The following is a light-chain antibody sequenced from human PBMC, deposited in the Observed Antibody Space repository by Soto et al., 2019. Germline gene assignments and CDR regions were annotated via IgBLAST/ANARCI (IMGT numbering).Light chain of an antibody. J-gene: IGKJ1*01. CDR2: VAS. Sequence: ETVLTQSPGTLSLSPGERATLSCRASQTIRSNYLAWYRQTPGQAPRLLIYVASNRATGIADRFIGSGSGTDFTLIISRLEPEDFALYYCQQYGSSPFTFGQGTKVEIK. CDR1: QTIRSNY. CDR3: QQYGSSPFT. V-gene: IGKV3-20*01.